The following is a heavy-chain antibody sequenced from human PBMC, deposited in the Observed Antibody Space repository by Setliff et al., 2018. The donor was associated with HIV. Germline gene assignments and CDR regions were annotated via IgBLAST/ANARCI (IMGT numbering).Heavy chain of an antibody. J-gene: IGHJ4*02. CDR2: IYYSGTT. CDR1: GGSISSSRFY. D-gene: IGHD1-26*01. V-gene: IGHV4-39*07. CDR3: ARDGGDPRYSGTYNY. Sequence: SETLSLTCTVSGGSISSSRFYWGWIRQPPGMGLEWIGSIYYSGTTYYNPSLKSRVTISVDTSKNQFSLKLTSVTAADTAMYFCARDGGDPRYSGTYNYWGQGALVTVSS.